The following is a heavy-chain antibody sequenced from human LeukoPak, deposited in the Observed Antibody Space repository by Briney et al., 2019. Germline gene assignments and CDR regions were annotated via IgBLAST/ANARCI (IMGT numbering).Heavy chain of an antibody. V-gene: IGHV3-7*01. J-gene: IGHJ3*02. CDR1: GFTFSSYW. CDR2: IKHNGDEL. CDR3: AGPLIVVVTSRPFDI. Sequence: GGSLRLSCAASGFTFSSYWMTWVRQAPGKGLEWVANIKHNGDELNYVDSVEDRFTISRDNAKNSLYLHMTSLRAEDTAVYYCAGPLIVVVTSRPFDIWGQGTMVTVSS. D-gene: IGHD2-21*02.